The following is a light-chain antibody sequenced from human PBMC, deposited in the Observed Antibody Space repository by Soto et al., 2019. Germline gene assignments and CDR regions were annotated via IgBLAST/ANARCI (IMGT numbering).Light chain of an antibody. Sequence: IVMTQSPATLSVSPGARATLSCRASQSFGNNLAWYQQKPGQAPRLLIYGASTRATGIPARFSGSGSGTEFTLTISSLQSEDFAIYSCQQYNNWPFTFGPGTKVDI. CDR3: QQYNNWPFT. J-gene: IGKJ3*01. V-gene: IGKV3D-15*01. CDR1: QSFGNN. CDR2: GAS.